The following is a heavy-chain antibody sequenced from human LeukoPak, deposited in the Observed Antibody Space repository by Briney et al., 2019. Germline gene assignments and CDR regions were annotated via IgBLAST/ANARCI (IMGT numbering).Heavy chain of an antibody. D-gene: IGHD6-13*01. CDR3: ARDAKQQPTLYIWFDP. Sequence: GASVKVSCKASGYTFTSYYMHWVRQAPGQGLEWMGIINPSGGSTSYAQKFQGTVTMTRNTSTSTVYMELSSLRSEDTAVYYCARDAKQQPTLYIWFDPWGQGTLVTVSS. CDR1: GYTFTSYY. CDR2: INPSGGST. J-gene: IGHJ5*02. V-gene: IGHV1-46*03.